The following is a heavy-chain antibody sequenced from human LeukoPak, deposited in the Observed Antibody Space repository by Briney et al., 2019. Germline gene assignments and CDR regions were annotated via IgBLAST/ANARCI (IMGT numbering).Heavy chain of an antibody. J-gene: IGHJ4*02. Sequence: SETLSLTCTVSGGSVSSGSYYWSWIRQPPGKGLEWIGYIYYSGGTNYNPSLKSRVTISVDTSKNQFSLELSSVTAADTAVYYCARDSYGYLWGQGTLVTVSS. V-gene: IGHV4-61*01. CDR3: ARDSYGYL. D-gene: IGHD5-18*01. CDR2: IYYSGGT. CDR1: GGSVSSGSYY.